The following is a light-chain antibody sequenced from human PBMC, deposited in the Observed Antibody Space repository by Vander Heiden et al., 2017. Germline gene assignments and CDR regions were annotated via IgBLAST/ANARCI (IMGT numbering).Light chain of an antibody. Sequence: AVQMTQSPSSLSASVGDRVTITCRASQGIRNDLGWYQQKPGQAPKVLIYGASTLHSGVPSRFSGSGSGTDFVLTISGLQPEDPATYFCLQDYSYPRTFGQGTKVEIK. V-gene: IGKV1-6*01. CDR3: LQDYSYPRT. J-gene: IGKJ1*01. CDR2: GAS. CDR1: QGIRND.